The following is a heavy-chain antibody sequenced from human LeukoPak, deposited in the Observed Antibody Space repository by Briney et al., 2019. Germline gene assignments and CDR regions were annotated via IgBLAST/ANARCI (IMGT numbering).Heavy chain of an antibody. CDR3: AGHPRISWFDP. J-gene: IGHJ5*02. D-gene: IGHD3-3*02. CDR1: GGSISSYY. V-gene: IGHV4-59*08. CDR2: IYNNGYSGST. Sequence: SETLSLTCTVSGGSISSYYWSWIRQPPGKGLEWIGYIYNNGYSGSTNYNPSLKSRVTISVDTSKGQFSLKLTSVTAADTAVYYCAGHPRISWFDPWGQGTLVTGSS.